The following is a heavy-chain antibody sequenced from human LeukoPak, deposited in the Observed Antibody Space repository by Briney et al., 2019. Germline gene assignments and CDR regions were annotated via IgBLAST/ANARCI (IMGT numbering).Heavy chain of an antibody. J-gene: IGHJ6*03. D-gene: IGHD6-13*01. CDR2: IYYSGST. V-gene: IGHV4-39*01. Sequence: PSETLSLTCTVSGGSISSSSYYWGWIRQPPGKGLEWIGSIYYSGSTYYNPSLKSRVTISVDTSKNQFSLKLSSVTAADTAVYYCARVDIAAAGTTDYYYMDVWGKGTTVTVSS. CDR1: GGSISSSSYY. CDR3: ARVDIAAAGTTDYYYMDV.